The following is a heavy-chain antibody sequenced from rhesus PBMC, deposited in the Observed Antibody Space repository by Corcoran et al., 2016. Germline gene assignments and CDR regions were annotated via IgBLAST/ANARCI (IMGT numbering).Heavy chain of an antibody. J-gene: IGHJ3*01. V-gene: IGHV4-173*01. CDR3: ARVEYCTGSGCYGAFDF. CDR1: GGSISSNY. Sequence: QLQLQESGPGLVKPSETLSLTCAVSGGSISSNYWSWIRQPPGKGLEWIGRISGGGGSTDYNPSLKSRVTLSTDPSKNQFSLKLSSVTAADTAVYYCARVEYCTGSGCYGAFDFWGQGLRVTVSS. D-gene: IGHD2-21*01. CDR2: ISGGGGST.